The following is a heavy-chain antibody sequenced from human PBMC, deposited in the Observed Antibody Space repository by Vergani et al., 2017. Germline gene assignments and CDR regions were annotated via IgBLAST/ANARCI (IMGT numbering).Heavy chain of an antibody. D-gene: IGHD6-13*01. V-gene: IGHV1-46*01. CDR1: GYTFTSYY. CDR3: ARYPGIAPTGTLGYFDY. Sequence: QVQLVQSGAEVKKPGASVKVSCKASGYTFTSYYMHWVRQAPGQGLEWMGIINPSGGSTSYVQKFQSRVTMTRDTSTSTVYMELSSLRSEDTAVYYCARYPGIAPTGTLGYFDYWGQGTLVTVSS. CDR2: INPSGGST. J-gene: IGHJ4*02.